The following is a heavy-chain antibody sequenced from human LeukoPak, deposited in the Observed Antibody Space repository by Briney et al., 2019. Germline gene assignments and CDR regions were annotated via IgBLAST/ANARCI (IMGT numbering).Heavy chain of an antibody. J-gene: IGHJ4*02. CDR2: MNPNSGNT. CDR3: ARKGASDY. Sequence: DSETVSCKASGYTFTSYDSNWVRHAHGQGLEWMGWMNPNSGNTGYAQKFQGRVTMTRDTSISTAYMELTSLRSVDTAVYYCARKGASDYWGQGTLVTVSS. CDR1: GYTFTSYD. V-gene: IGHV1-8*01.